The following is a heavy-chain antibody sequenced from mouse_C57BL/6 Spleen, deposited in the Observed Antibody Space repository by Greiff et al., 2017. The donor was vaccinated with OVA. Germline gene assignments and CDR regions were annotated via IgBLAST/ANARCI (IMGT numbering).Heavy chain of an antibody. CDR2: INPNNGGT. CDR3: ARPEDDGSRGYFDV. D-gene: IGHD1-1*01. Sequence: DVQLQQSGPELVKPGASVKISCKASGYTFTDYYMNWVKQSHGKSLEWIGDINPNNGGTSYNQKFKGKATLTVDKSSSTAYMELRSLTSEDSAVEYCARPEDDGSRGYFDVWGTGTTVTVSS. J-gene: IGHJ1*03. CDR1: GYTFTDYY. V-gene: IGHV1-26*01.